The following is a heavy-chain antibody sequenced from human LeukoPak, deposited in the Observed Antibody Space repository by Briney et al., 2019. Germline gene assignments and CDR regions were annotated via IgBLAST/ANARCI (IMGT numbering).Heavy chain of an antibody. CDR3: AGELYYYDSSGYPFDY. J-gene: IGHJ4*02. V-gene: IGHV1-69*04. Sequence: SVKVSCKASGGTFSSYAISWVRQAPGQGLEWRGRIIPILGIANYAQKFQGRVTITADKSTSTAYMELSSQRYDDTAVDYCAGELYYYDSSGYPFDYWGQGTLVTVSS. D-gene: IGHD3-22*01. CDR1: GGTFSSYA. CDR2: IIPILGIA.